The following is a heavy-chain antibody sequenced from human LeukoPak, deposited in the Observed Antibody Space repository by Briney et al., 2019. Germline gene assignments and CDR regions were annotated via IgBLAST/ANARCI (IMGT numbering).Heavy chain of an antibody. Sequence: GGSLTLSCAASGYTFSSYSMNWVRQPRGGGLEWVSSISSSSSYIYYAESVKGRFTISRDNAKNSLYLQMISLRAEDTAVYYCARDWGGQQLYYFDYWGQGILVTVSS. CDR2: ISSSSSYI. V-gene: IGHV3-21*01. J-gene: IGHJ4*02. CDR1: GYTFSSYS. D-gene: IGHD6-13*01. CDR3: ARDWGGQQLYYFDY.